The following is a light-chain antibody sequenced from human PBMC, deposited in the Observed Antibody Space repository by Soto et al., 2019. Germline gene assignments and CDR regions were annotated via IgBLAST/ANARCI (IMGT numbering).Light chain of an antibody. CDR1: QSVSSSY. CDR3: QQYGSSPQS. CDR2: DAC. V-gene: IGKV3D-20*01. J-gene: IGKJ2*01. Sequence: EIVLTQSPATLSLSPGARATLSCGASQSVSSSYLAWYQQKPGLAPRLPTYDACSRATGIPDSVSGSRTGTHFTLTISRLEHEDFAVYYCQQYGSSPQSFGQGTKLEIK.